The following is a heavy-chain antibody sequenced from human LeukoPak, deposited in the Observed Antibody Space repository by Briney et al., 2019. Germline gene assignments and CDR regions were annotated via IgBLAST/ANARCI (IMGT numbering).Heavy chain of an antibody. CDR1: GFTFNSYA. D-gene: IGHD4/OR15-4a*01. Sequence: GGSLRLSCAASGFTFNSYAMNWVRQAPGKGLEWVSAISDSGDDTYYADSMKGRFTISRGNSKNTLYLQMNSLRAEDTAVYYCAKAYGASKYYFDYWGQGTLVTVSS. V-gene: IGHV3-23*01. J-gene: IGHJ4*02. CDR3: AKAYGASKYYFDY. CDR2: ISDSGDDT.